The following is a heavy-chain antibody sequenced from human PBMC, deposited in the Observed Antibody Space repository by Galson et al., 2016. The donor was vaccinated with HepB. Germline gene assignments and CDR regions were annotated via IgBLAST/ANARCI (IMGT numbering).Heavy chain of an antibody. D-gene: IGHD3-10*01. V-gene: IGHV3-30*19. CDR2: ISYDGTNK. CDR1: GFTFGSVW. CDR3: ARELDLWFGDSWDGGFFDL. J-gene: IGHJ2*01. Sequence: SLRLSCATSGFTFGSVWMSWVRQAPGKGLEWVAVISYDGTNKYYANSVRGRFTISRDNSKNTLHLQMSSLRAEDTAVYYCARELDLWFGDSWDGGFFDLWGRGTLVTVSS.